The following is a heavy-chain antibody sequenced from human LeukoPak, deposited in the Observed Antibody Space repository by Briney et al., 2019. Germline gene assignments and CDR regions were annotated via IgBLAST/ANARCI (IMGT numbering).Heavy chain of an antibody. CDR1: GGSISSSSYY. CDR3: ARDDGWELRAFDY. J-gene: IGHJ4*02. V-gene: IGHV4-39*07. Sequence: SETLSLTCTVSGGSISSSSYYWGWIRQPPGKGLEWIGSIYYSGSTYYNPSLKSRVTISVDTSKNQFSLKVSSVTAADTAVYYCARDDGWELRAFDYWGQGTLVTVSS. D-gene: IGHD1-26*01. CDR2: IYYSGST.